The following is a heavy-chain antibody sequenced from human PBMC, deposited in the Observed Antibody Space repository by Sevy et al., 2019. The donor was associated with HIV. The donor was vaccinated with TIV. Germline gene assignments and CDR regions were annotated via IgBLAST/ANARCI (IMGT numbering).Heavy chain of an antibody. Sequence: GGSLRLSCAASGFTFSSYAMHWVRQAPGKGLEWVAVISYDGSNKYYADSVRGRFTISRDNSKNTLYLQMNSLRADDTAVYYCAREVDGYYYYGVDVWGQGTTVTVSS. CDR1: GFTFSSYA. D-gene: IGHD3-9*01. CDR3: AREVDGYYYYGVDV. CDR2: ISYDGSNK. J-gene: IGHJ6*02. V-gene: IGHV3-30-3*01.